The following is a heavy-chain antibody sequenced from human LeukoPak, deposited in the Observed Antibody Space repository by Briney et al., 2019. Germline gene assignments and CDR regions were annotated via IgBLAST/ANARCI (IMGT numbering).Heavy chain of an antibody. CDR2: ISYDGSNK. J-gene: IGHJ4*02. Sequence: GGSLRLSCAASGFTFCSYAMHWVRQAPGKGLEWVAVISYDGSNKYYADSVKGRFTISRDNSKNTLYLQMNSLRAEDTAVYYCARDRDYYDSSNFDYWGQGTLVTVSS. V-gene: IGHV3-30*04. CDR1: GFTFCSYA. D-gene: IGHD3-22*01. CDR3: ARDRDYYDSSNFDY.